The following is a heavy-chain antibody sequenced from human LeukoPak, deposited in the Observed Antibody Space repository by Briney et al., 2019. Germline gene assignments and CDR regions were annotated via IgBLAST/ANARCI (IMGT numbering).Heavy chain of an antibody. CDR2: ISYDGSNK. Sequence: PGGSLRLSCAASGFTFSSYAMHWVRQAPGKGLEWVAVISYDGSNKYYADSVKGRFTISRDNAKNSLYLQMNSLRAEDTAVYYCARASPLDPWGQGTLVTVSS. J-gene: IGHJ5*02. CDR3: ARASPLDP. CDR1: GFTFSSYA. V-gene: IGHV3-30*04.